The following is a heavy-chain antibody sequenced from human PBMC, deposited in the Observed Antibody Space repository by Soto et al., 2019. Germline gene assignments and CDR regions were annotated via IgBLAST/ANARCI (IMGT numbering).Heavy chain of an antibody. D-gene: IGHD1-1*01. CDR3: ARDLRSLESGTGLFDY. Sequence: QVQLVQSGAEVKKLGASVKVSCKASGYTFTSYGISWVRQAPGQGLEWMGWISAYNGNTNYAQKLQGRVTMTTDTSTSTAYMELRSLRSDDTAVYYCARDLRSLESGTGLFDYWGQGTLVTVSS. V-gene: IGHV1-18*01. J-gene: IGHJ4*02. CDR1: GYTFTSYG. CDR2: ISAYNGNT.